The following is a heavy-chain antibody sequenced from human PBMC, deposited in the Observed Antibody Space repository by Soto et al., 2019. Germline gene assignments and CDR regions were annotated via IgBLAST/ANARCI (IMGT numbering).Heavy chain of an antibody. D-gene: IGHD3-16*01. Sequence: QVQLVQSGAEVKKPGSSVKVSCKASGGTFSSYAISWVRQAPGQGLEWMGGIIPIFGTANYAQKFQGRATITAEKSTTPAYMELSTLRSEATAGYYCARVYYDGDPRGGMDVWGQGPRSPSP. CDR3: ARVYYDGDPRGGMDV. J-gene: IGHJ6*02. CDR1: GGTFSSYA. V-gene: IGHV1-69*06. CDR2: IIPIFGTA.